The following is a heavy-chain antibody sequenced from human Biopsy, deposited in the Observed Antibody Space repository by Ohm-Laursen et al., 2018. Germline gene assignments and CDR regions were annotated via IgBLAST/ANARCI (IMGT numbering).Heavy chain of an antibody. J-gene: IGHJ4*02. CDR2: IYYSGST. V-gene: IGHV4-39*01. CDR3: ARQEFATSPLDY. CDR1: GGSISRSSYY. D-gene: IGHD3-10*01. Sequence: SETLSLTCTVTGGSISRSSYYWDWLRQPPGKGLEWIGSIYYSGSTYYNPSLKSRVTISADRSKNQFSLKLTSVTAADTAMYYCARQEFATSPLDYWGQGSLVTVSS.